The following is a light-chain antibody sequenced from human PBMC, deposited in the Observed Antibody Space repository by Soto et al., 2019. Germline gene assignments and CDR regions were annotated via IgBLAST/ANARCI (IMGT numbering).Light chain of an antibody. Sequence: QSVLAQPASVSGSLGQSITISCTGTSSDVGAYNYVSWYQQQPGKAPKLMISEVSNRPSGVSNRFSGSKSGNTASLIISGLQDEEEDDYHCCSFQSITTYVFGTGTKVTV. J-gene: IGLJ1*01. CDR3: CSFQSITTYV. V-gene: IGLV2-14*01. CDR1: SSDVGAYNY. CDR2: EVS.